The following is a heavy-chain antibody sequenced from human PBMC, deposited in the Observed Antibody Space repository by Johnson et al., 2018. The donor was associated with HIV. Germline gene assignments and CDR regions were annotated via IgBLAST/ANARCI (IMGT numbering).Heavy chain of an antibody. J-gene: IGHJ3*02. V-gene: IGHV3-30*14. CDR3: ARGSRLTGTTVAVDI. Sequence: QVQLVESGGGVVQPGRSLRLSCAASGFTFSSYAMHWVRQAPGKGLEWVAVISYDGSNKYYADSVKGRFTISRDSSKNTLYLQMNSLRAEDTAVYYCARGSRLTGTTVAVDIWGQGTMVTVSS. CDR1: GFTFSSYA. CDR2: ISYDGSNK. D-gene: IGHD1-7*01.